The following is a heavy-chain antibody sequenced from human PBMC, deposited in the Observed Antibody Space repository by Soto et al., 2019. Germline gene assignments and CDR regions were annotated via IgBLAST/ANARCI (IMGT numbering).Heavy chain of an antibody. D-gene: IGHD3-3*01. CDR1: GGSISSYY. CDR3: ARLSGYYSLFYFDY. J-gene: IGHJ4*02. Sequence: TLSLTCTVSGGSISSYYWSWIRQPPGKGLEWIGYIYYSGSTNYNPSLKSRVTISVDTSKNQFSLKLSSVTAADTAVYYCARLSGYYSLFYFDYWGQGTLVTVSS. CDR2: IYYSGST. V-gene: IGHV4-59*01.